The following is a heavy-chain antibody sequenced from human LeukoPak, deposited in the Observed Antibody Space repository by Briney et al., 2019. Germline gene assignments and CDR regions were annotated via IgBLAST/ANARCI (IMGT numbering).Heavy chain of an antibody. CDR2: IYHSGST. CDR3: ARGVLLQSWFDP. Sequence: KPSETLSLTCAVSGYSISSGYYWGWIRQPPGKGLEWIGSIYHSGSTYYNPSLKSRVTISVDTSKNQFSLKLSSVTAADTAVYYCARGVLLQSWFDPWGQGTLVTVSS. J-gene: IGHJ5*02. CDR1: GYSISSGYY. D-gene: IGHD3-10*01. V-gene: IGHV4-38-2*01.